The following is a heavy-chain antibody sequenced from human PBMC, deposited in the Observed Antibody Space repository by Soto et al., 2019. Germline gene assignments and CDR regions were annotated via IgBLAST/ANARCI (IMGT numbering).Heavy chain of an antibody. Sequence: SQTLSLTCAISGDRVSRNSAAWNWFRQSPSRGLEWLGRTYYKSIWYHDYAVSVSSRMTVDPDTSKNQFSLQLNSVTPEDTGVYYCARGVDDGPNWFDPWGQGTLVTVSS. CDR2: TYYKSIWYH. CDR1: GDRVSRNSAA. V-gene: IGHV6-1*01. D-gene: IGHD1-1*01. J-gene: IGHJ5*02. CDR3: ARGVDDGPNWFDP.